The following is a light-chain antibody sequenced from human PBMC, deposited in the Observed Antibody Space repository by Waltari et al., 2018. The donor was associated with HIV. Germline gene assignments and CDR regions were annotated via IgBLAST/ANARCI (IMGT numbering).Light chain of an antibody. Sequence: SYELTQPPSVSVSPGQPARITCSGDALPKQYAYWYQQKPGQAPVLVIYKDSERPSGIPERFSGSSSGTTVTLTISGVQAEDEADHYCQSADSSGTYVVFGGGTKLTVL. CDR3: QSADSSGTYVV. J-gene: IGLJ2*01. CDR1: ALPKQY. V-gene: IGLV3-25*03. CDR2: KDS.